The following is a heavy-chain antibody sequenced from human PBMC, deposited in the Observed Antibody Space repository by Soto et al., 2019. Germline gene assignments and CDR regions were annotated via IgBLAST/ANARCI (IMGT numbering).Heavy chain of an antibody. J-gene: IGHJ6*03. CDR3: AKASPAGSSPLYYYYYMDV. Sequence: GGSLRLSCAASGFTFSSYAMSWVRQAPGKGLEWVSAISGSGGSTYYADSVKGRFTISRDNSKNTLYLQMNSRRAEDTAVYYCAKASPAGSSPLYYYYYMDVWGKGTTVTVSS. D-gene: IGHD1-26*01. V-gene: IGHV3-23*01. CDR2: ISGSGGST. CDR1: GFTFSSYA.